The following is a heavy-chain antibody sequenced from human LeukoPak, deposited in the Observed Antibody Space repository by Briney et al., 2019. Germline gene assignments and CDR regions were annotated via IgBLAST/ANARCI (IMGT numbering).Heavy chain of an antibody. V-gene: IGHV4-34*01. J-gene: IGHJ4*02. CDR3: ASFIAAAGRDY. CDR1: GGSFSGYY. D-gene: IGHD6-13*01. CDR2: INHSGST. Sequence: PETLSLTCAVYGGSFSGYYWSWIRQPPGKGLEWIGEINHSGSTNYNPSLKSRVTISVDTSKNQFSLKLSSVTAADTAVYYCASFIAAAGRDYWGQGTLVTVSS.